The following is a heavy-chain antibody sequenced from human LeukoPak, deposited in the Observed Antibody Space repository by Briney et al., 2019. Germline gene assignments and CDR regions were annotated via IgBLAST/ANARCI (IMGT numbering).Heavy chain of an antibody. Sequence: GGSLTLSCAASGITFSSYGMHWVRQAPGKGLEWVAFIRYDGSNKHYRDSVKGRFTISRDNFKNTLYLQMNSLRPEDTAVYYCSKGELVSLDYWGQGTLVTVSS. CDR3: SKGELVSLDY. D-gene: IGHD6-13*01. V-gene: IGHV3-30*02. CDR2: IRYDGSNK. CDR1: GITFSSYG. J-gene: IGHJ4*02.